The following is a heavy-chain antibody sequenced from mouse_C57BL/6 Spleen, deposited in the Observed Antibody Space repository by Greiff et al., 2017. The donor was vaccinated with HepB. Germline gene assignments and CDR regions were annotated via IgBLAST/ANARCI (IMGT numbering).Heavy chain of an antibody. D-gene: IGHD4-1*01. J-gene: IGHJ3*01. CDR3: ARELGGFAY. CDR1: GFTFSDYG. V-gene: IGHV5-17*01. Sequence: EVKLVESGGGLVKPGGSLKLSCAASGFTFSDYGMHWVRQAPEKGLEWVAYISSGSSTIYYADTVKGRFTISRDNAKNTRFLQMTSLRSEDTAMYYCARELGGFAYWGQGTLVTVSA. CDR2: ISSGSSTI.